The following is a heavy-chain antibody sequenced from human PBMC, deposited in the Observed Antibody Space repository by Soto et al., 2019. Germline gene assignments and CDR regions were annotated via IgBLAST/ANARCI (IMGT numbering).Heavy chain of an antibody. J-gene: IGHJ6*02. V-gene: IGHV3-73*02. D-gene: IGHD2-15*01. CDR1: GFTFSGSA. CDR3: TRLSCSGGSCYGDPYYGMDV. CDR2: IRSKANSYAT. Sequence: EVQLVESGGGLVQPGGSLKLSCAASGFTFSGSAMHWVRQASGKGLEWVGRIRSKANSYATAYAASVKGRFTISRDESKNTAYLQMNSLKTEDTAVYYCTRLSCSGGSCYGDPYYGMDVWGQGTTVTVSS.